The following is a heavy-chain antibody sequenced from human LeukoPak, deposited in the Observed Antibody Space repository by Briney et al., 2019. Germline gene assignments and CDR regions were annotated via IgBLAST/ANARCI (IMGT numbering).Heavy chain of an antibody. V-gene: IGHV3-74*03. CDR2: INGDGSTT. D-gene: IGHD3-10*01. J-gene: IGHJ4*02. CDR1: GLTFSTYW. Sequence: QTGGSLRLSCTASGLTFSTYWINWVRQSPGKGLVWVALINGDGSTTTHADSVKGRFTISRDNAKNTAYLQMNSLRDEDTAVYFCARDYAGSPDYWGQGTLVTVSA. CDR3: ARDYAGSPDY.